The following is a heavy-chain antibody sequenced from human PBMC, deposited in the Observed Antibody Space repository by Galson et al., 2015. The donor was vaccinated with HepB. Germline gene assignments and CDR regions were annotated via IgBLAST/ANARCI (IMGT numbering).Heavy chain of an antibody. J-gene: IGHJ6*02. D-gene: IGHD3-22*01. V-gene: IGHV3-33*01. CDR3: ARDSYDSSGYYYYYGMDV. CDR2: IWYDGSNK. Sequence: SLRLSCAASGFTFSSYGMHWVRQAPGKGLEWVAVIWYDGSNKYYADSVKGRFTISRDNSKNTLYLQMNSLRAEDTAVYYCARDSYDSSGYYYYYGMDVWGQGTTVTVSS. CDR1: GFTFSSYG.